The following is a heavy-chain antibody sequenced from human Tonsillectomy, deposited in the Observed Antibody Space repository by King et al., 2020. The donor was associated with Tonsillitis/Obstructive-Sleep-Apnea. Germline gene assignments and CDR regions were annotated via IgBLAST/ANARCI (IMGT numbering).Heavy chain of an antibody. J-gene: IGHJ4*02. Sequence: QLVQSGAEVKKPGASVKLSCKASGYTFTAYTIQWVRQAPGQRLEWMGWVNAAYGSTQSSQRFQGRVTFTSDTSASTAYMELSGLSSEDTAMYYCAREQLQKAFFDYWGQGTLVTVSS. CDR3: AREQLQKAFFDY. CDR2: VNAAYGST. D-gene: IGHD1-7*01. CDR1: GYTFTAYT. V-gene: IGHV1-3*01.